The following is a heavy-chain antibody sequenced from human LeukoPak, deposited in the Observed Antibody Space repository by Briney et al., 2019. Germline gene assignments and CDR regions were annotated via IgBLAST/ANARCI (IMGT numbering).Heavy chain of an antibody. V-gene: IGHV4-59*08. CDR2: IYYSGST. Sequence: SETLSLTCTVSGGSISSYYWSWIRQPPGKGLEWIGYIYYSGSTNYNPSLKSRVTISVDTSKNQFSLKLSSVTAADTAVYYCARPVIAAAGDVNWFDPWGQGTLVTVSS. CDR1: GGSISSYY. D-gene: IGHD6-13*01. J-gene: IGHJ5*02. CDR3: ARPVIAAAGDVNWFDP.